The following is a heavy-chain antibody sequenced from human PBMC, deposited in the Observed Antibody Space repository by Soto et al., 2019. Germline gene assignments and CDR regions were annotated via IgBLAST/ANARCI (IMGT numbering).Heavy chain of an antibody. Sequence: QVQLVESGGGVVQPGRSLRLSCAASGFTFSSYAMHWVRQAPGKGLEWVAVISYDGSNKYYADSVKGRFTISRDNSKNTLYLQMNSLRAEDTAVYYCARDSSVAGTAFYYYGMDVWGQGTTVTVSS. CDR3: ARDSSVAGTAFYYYGMDV. V-gene: IGHV3-30-3*01. CDR2: ISYDGSNK. D-gene: IGHD6-19*01. CDR1: GFTFSSYA. J-gene: IGHJ6*02.